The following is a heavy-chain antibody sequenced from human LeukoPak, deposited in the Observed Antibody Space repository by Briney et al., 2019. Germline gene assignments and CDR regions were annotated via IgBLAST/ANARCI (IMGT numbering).Heavy chain of an antibody. V-gene: IGHV3-48*01. J-gene: IGHJ4*02. D-gene: IGHD3-22*01. CDR2: ISSGSTTI. Sequence: GGSLRLSCATSGFIFSTYDMNWARQAPGKGLEWVSYISSGSTTIYYVGSVEGRFTISRDNAKNSLYLQLNSLRAEDTAVYYCARASYDSGSYYLGAGARADYWGQGTLVTVSS. CDR3: ARASYDSGSYYLGAGARADY. CDR1: GFIFSTYD.